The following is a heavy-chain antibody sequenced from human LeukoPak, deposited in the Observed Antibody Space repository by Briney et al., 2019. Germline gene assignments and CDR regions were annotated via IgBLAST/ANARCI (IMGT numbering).Heavy chain of an antibody. D-gene: IGHD6-19*01. Sequence: PSETLSLTCTVSGGSISSSSYYWGWIRQPPGKGLEWIGSIYYSGSTYYNPSLKSRVTMSVDTSKNQFSLKLSSVTAADTAVYYCARDFGSGWYEGYYFDYWGQGTLVTVSS. CDR3: ARDFGSGWYEGYYFDY. J-gene: IGHJ4*02. CDR2: IYYSGST. CDR1: GGSISSSSYY. V-gene: IGHV4-39*07.